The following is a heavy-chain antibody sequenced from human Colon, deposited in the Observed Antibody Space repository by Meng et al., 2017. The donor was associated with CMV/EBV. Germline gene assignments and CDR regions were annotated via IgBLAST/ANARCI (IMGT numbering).Heavy chain of an antibody. Sequence: GQRGVCGGGVAQPGGSLRLSCGASGFSFSESGIHWLRQAPGKGLEWVSFIDTTNHYYADSVKGRFTISRDDSKRMVYLQMNNLKTEDTAMYFCSNGLLGVQGHWGQGTLVTVSS. CDR3: SNGLLGVQGH. D-gene: IGHD3-3*01. V-gene: IGHV3-30*02. CDR2: IDTTNH. J-gene: IGHJ4*02. CDR1: GFSFSESG.